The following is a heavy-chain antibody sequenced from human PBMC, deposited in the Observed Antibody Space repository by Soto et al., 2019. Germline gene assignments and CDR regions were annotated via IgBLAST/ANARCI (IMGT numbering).Heavy chain of an antibody. CDR3: AKVSEYNWNHVGRFDY. CDR1: GFTFSSYA. CDR2: ISGSGGNT. D-gene: IGHD1-20*01. J-gene: IGHJ4*02. V-gene: IGHV3-23*01. Sequence: GGSLRLSCAASGFTFSSYAISWVRQAPGKGLEWVSTISGSGGNTYYADSVQGRFTISRDSSENTLYLQMNSLRAEDTAVYYCAKVSEYNWNHVGRFDYWGQGTLVTVSS.